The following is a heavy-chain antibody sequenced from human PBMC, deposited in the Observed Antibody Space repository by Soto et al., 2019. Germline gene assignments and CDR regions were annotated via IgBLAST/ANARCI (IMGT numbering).Heavy chain of an antibody. D-gene: IGHD3-9*01. CDR3: AHSPGVRYFDWSDAFDI. Sequence: QITLKESGPTLVKPTQTLTLTCTFSGFSLSTSGVGVGWIRQPPGKALEWLALIYWNDDKRYSPSLKSRLTITKDTSKNQVVLTMTNMDPVDTATYYCAHSPGVRYFDWSDAFDIWGQGTMVTVSS. J-gene: IGHJ3*02. V-gene: IGHV2-5*01. CDR1: GFSLSTSGVG. CDR2: IYWNDDK.